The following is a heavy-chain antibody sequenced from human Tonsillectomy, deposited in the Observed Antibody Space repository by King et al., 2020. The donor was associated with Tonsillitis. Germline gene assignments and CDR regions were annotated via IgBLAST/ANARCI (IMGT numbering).Heavy chain of an antibody. CDR2: ISSDGSNK. J-gene: IGHJ4*02. V-gene: IGHV3-33*05. Sequence: VQLVESGGGVVQPGRSLRLSCAASGFTFSTYCMHWVRQAPGKGLEWVAFISSDGSNKYYADSVKGRFTISRDNSKNTLYLQMNSLRAEDTAVFYCARDPSSGWYFDFWGQGTLVTVSS. CDR3: ARDPSSGWYFDF. CDR1: GFTFSTYC. D-gene: IGHD6-19*01.